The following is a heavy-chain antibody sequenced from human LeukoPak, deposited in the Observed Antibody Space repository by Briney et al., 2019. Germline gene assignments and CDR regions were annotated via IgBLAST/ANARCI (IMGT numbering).Heavy chain of an antibody. CDR2: ISSSSSTI. CDR1: GFTFSSYS. V-gene: IGHV3-48*01. CDR3: ARDRVAAAGTLTFDP. J-gene: IGHJ5*02. Sequence: GSLRLSCAASGFTFSSYSMNWVRQAPGKGLEWVSYISSSSSTIYYADSVKGRFTISRDNAKNSLYLQMNSLRAEDTAVYYCARDRVAAAGTLTFDPWGQGTLVTVSS. D-gene: IGHD6-13*01.